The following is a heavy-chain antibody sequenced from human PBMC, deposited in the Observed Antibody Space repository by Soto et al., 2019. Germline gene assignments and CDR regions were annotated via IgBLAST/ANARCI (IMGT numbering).Heavy chain of an antibody. D-gene: IGHD3-16*01. CDR2: IHYSGTS. CDR3: ATTRTMIRP. V-gene: IGHV4-39*01. CDR1: GDSISSSSQY. J-gene: IGHJ5*02. Sequence: SETLSLTCSVSGDSISSSSQYWGWIRQPPGKGLEWIGSIHYSGTSYYNPSLKSRVTISVDTSKNQFSLKLNSVTAADTAVYYCATTRTMIRPWGQGTLFTVAS.